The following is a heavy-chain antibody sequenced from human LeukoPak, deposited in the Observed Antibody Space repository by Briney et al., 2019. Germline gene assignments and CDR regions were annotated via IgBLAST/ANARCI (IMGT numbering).Heavy chain of an antibody. J-gene: IGHJ3*02. V-gene: IGHV4-59*01. CDR2: IYYSGST. CDR1: GGSISRYY. CDR3: ARVTTYARAFDI. D-gene: IGHD1-14*01. Sequence: KPSETLSLTCTVSGGSISRYYWSWIRQPPGKGPEWIGYIYYSGSTNYNPSLKSRVTISVDTSKNQFSLKLSSVTAADTAVYYCARVTTYARAFDIWGQGTMVTVSS.